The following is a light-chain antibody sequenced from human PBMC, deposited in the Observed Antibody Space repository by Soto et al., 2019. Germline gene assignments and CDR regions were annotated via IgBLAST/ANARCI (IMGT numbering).Light chain of an antibody. V-gene: IGLV2-14*01. Sequence: QSALTQPASVSGSPGQSITISCTGTSSDVGGYNYVSWYQQHPGKAPKLMIYDVRNRPSGVSNRFSGSKSVNTPSLTISWLQDEDEADYYCSSYTTISTYVFGTGTKLTVL. CDR1: SSDVGGYNY. CDR2: DVR. J-gene: IGLJ1*01. CDR3: SSYTTISTYV.